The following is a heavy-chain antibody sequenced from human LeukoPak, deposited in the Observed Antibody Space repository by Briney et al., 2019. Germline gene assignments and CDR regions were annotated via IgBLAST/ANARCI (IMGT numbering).Heavy chain of an antibody. CDR1: GGSISSYY. Sequence: SETLSLTCTVSGGSISSYYWSWIRQPAGKGLEWIGRIYTSGSTNYNPSPKSRVTMSVDTSKNQFSLKLSSVTAADTAVYYCAKDLSPYDYVWGSSFDYWGQGTLVTVSS. CDR2: IYTSGST. CDR3: AKDLSPYDYVWGSSFDY. D-gene: IGHD3-16*01. J-gene: IGHJ4*02. V-gene: IGHV4-4*07.